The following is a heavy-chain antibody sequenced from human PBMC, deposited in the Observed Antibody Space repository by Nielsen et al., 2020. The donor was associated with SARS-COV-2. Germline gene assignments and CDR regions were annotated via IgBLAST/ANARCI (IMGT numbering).Heavy chain of an antibody. CDR1: GFTFSSYG. V-gene: IGHV3-30*03. CDR2: ISYDGSNK. J-gene: IGHJ3*02. Sequence: GESLKISCAASGFTFSSYGMHWVRQAPGKGLEWVAVISYDGSNKYYADSVKGRFTISRDNSKNTLYLQMNSLRAEDTAVYYCWCSSSSPSLGDAFDIWGQGTMVTVSS. D-gene: IGHD6-6*01. CDR3: WCSSSSPSLGDAFDI.